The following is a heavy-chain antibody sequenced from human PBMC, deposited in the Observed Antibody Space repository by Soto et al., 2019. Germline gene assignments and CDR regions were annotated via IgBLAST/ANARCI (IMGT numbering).Heavy chain of an antibody. Sequence: GGSLRLSCAASGFTFSSYAMHWVRQAPGEGLEWVAVISFHGTNKNYADSVKGRFTISRDNSNNTVFLEMNSLRPEDTAMYYCARDGRAYSGQDSLDFWGQGTPVTV. V-gene: IGHV3-30-3*01. CDR1: GFTFSSYA. CDR3: ARDGRAYSGQDSLDF. D-gene: IGHD5-12*01. CDR2: ISFHGTNK. J-gene: IGHJ4*02.